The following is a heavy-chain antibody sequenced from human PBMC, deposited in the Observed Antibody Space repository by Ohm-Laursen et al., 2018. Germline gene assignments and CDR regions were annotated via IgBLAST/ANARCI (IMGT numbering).Heavy chain of an antibody. CDR2: ISYSGST. V-gene: IGHV4-28*01. CDR3: ARMDNSWNLDY. J-gene: IGHJ4*02. D-gene: IGHD2/OR15-2a*01. CDR1: GDSMSSSHW. Sequence: PSDTLSLTCTVSGDSMSSSHWWGWIRQPPGKGLEWIGYISYSGSTYYNPSLKSRVTMSVDTSKNQFSLRLSSVTAVDTAVYYCARMDNSWNLDYWGQGTLVIVSS.